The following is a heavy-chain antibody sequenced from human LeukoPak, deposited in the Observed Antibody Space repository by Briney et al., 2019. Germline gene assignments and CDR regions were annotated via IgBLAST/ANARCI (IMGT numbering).Heavy chain of an antibody. V-gene: IGHV4-30-4*01. CDR1: GGSISSGDYY. CDR3: AREVTLGYYFDY. CDR2: IYYSGST. D-gene: IGHD3-16*01. J-gene: IGHJ4*02. Sequence: SQTLSLTCTVSGGSISSGDYYWSWIRQPPGKGLEWIGYIYYSGSTYYNPSLKSRVTISVDTSKNQFSLKLSSVTAADTAVCYCAREVTLGYYFDYWGQGALVAVSS.